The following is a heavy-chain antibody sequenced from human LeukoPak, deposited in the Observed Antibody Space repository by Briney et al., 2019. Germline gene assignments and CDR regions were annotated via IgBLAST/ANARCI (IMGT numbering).Heavy chain of an antibody. V-gene: IGHV4-4*08. CDR3: SGDLGTVGDAHFVY. CDR1: GRSNRLYY. J-gene: IGHJ4*02. CDR2: LHYRWCP. D-gene: IGHD2-21*01. Sequence: SDTLSLTCTFCGRSNRLYYWRWITQPRGKGLEDSGDLHYRWCPNHYPSLKSRVTISVDPSNNHISLKLDAVNAGHTAVYYCSGDLGTVGDAHFVYWGQGTLVTVSS.